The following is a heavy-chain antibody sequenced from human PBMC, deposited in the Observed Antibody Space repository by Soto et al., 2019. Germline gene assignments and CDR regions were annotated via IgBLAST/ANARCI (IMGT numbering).Heavy chain of an antibody. V-gene: IGHV1-3*01. CDR1: GYTFTSYA. D-gene: IGHD6-19*01. CDR2: INAGNGNT. J-gene: IGHJ3*02. Sequence: GASVKVSCKASGYTFTSYAMHWVRQAPGQRLEWMGWINAGNGNTKYSQKFQGRVTITRDTSASTAYMELSSLRSEDTAVYYCARDRLAVAGLAAGGPAFDIWGQGTMVTVSS. CDR3: ARDRLAVAGLAAGGPAFDI.